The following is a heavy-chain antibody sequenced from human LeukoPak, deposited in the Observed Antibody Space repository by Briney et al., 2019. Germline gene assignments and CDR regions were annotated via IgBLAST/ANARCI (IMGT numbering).Heavy chain of an antibody. V-gene: IGHV4-30-4*01. Sequence: SETLSLTCTVSGGSISGGDYYWSWIRQPPGKGLEWIGYIYYSGSTYYNPSLKSRVTISVDTSKNQFSLRLSSVTAADTAVYYCARSSTYYYDSSGYYTDYWGQGTLVTVSS. CDR1: GGSISGGDYY. D-gene: IGHD3-22*01. J-gene: IGHJ4*02. CDR2: IYYSGST. CDR3: ARSSTYYYDSSGYYTDY.